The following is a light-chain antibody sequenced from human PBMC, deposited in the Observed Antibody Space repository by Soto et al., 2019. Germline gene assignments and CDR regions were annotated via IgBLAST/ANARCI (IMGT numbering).Light chain of an antibody. CDR2: DAS. V-gene: IGKV1-5*01. J-gene: IGKJ1*01. CDR1: QSISSW. CDR3: QHYGGMWT. Sequence: DIQMTHSPSTLSASVLYIVTITFRSSQSISSWLAWYQQKPGKAPKLLIYDASSLESGVPSRFSGSGSGTEFTLTISSLQPDDFAVYYCQHYGGMWTFGQGTKV.